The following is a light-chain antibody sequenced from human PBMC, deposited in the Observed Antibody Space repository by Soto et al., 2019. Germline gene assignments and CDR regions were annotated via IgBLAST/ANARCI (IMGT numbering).Light chain of an antibody. J-gene: IGLJ1*01. CDR2: TTN. V-gene: IGLV1-44*01. Sequence: QSVLTQPPSASGTPGQRATISCCGSNSNIGSDIVNCYQLLPGAAPEVLINTTNQRPSGVPERLSGSKSGTSASLAISGLQSEDEANSSCATWDGGLSGPFVFGTGTRSPS. CDR1: NSNIGSDI. CDR3: ATWDGGLSGPFV.